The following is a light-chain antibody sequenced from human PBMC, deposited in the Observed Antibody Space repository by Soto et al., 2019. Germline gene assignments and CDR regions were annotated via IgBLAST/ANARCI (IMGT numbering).Light chain of an antibody. CDR2: EGN. V-gene: IGLV2-23*01. J-gene: IGLJ2*01. CDR1: SSDIGTYKL. CDR3: SAYAGSSTLV. Sequence: QSALTQPASVTGSPGQSITLSCIGSSSDIGTYKLVSWYQQHPGKAPKLMIFEGNKRPSGVSDRFSGSQSGSTASLTIFGLQAEDEADYYCSAYAGSSTLVFGGGTKLTVL.